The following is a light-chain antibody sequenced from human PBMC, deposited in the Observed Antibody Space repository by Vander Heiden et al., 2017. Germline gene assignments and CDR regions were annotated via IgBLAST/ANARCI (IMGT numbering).Light chain of an antibody. Sequence: DIQMTQSPSSLSASVGDRVTITCRASHSISDYLNWYQQTPGKAPKLLVYGTSSLQSGVPSRFSGSGSGTDFTLTISSRQPEDFATYFCQQNDNTFTWTFGQGTKVEMK. CDR3: QQNDNTFTWT. CDR2: GTS. CDR1: HSISDY. V-gene: IGKV1-39*01. J-gene: IGKJ1*01.